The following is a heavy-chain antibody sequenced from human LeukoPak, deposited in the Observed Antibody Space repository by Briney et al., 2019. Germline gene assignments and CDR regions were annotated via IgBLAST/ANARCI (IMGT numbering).Heavy chain of an antibody. CDR2: IHPNTGDT. J-gene: IGHJ4*02. V-gene: IGHV1-2*02. Sequence: ASVKVSCKASGYTFTDYYIHWVRRAPGQGLEWMGWIHPNTGDTHYPQKFQDRVTMTRVTALSTAYIEVRRLRFDDTAVYFCAREDVDPFFDYWGQGTVVTVSS. CDR3: AREDVDPFFDY. D-gene: IGHD2-21*01. CDR1: GYTFTDYY.